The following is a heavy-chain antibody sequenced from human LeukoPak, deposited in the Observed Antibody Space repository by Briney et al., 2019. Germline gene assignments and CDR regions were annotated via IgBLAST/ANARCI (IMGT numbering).Heavy chain of an antibody. CDR2: ISSSGGSS. CDR3: ARDSSGWYGDAFDI. CDR1: GFTFSSYA. V-gene: IGHV3-23*01. D-gene: IGHD6-19*01. J-gene: IGHJ3*02. Sequence: PGGSLRLSCAASGFTFSSYAMSWVRQAPGKGLEWVSAISSSGGSSYYAGSVKGRFTISRDNSKNTLYLQMNSLRAEDTAVYYRARDSSGWYGDAFDIWGQGTMVTVSS.